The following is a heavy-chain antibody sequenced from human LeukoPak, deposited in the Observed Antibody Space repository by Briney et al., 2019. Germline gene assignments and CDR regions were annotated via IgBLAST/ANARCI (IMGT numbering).Heavy chain of an antibody. CDR2: IYYSGST. D-gene: IGHD6-13*01. V-gene: IGHV4-59*01. CDR1: GGSISSYY. J-gene: IGHJ4*02. Sequence: SETPSLTCTVSGGSISSYYWSWIRQPPGKGLEWIGYIYYSGSTNYNPSLKSRVTISVDTSKNQFSLKLSSVTAADTAVYYCARASPSLYYYFDYWGQGTLATVSS. CDR3: ARASPSLYYYFDY.